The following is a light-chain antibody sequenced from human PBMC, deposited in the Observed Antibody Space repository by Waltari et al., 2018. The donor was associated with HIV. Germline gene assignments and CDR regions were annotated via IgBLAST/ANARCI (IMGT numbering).Light chain of an antibody. J-gene: IGKJ4*01. CDR2: WAA. Sequence: DIVMTQSPDSLAVSLGERATISCKSSQSVLYSSNNNNYLAWYQQKPGQPPKLRIYWAAARGSGVPDRFSGSRSGTDDTRTISCLQAEEGAVYDGQQDDRTPLTCGGGTKVEIK. CDR1: QSVLYSSNNNNY. V-gene: IGKV4-1*01. CDR3: QQDDRTPLT.